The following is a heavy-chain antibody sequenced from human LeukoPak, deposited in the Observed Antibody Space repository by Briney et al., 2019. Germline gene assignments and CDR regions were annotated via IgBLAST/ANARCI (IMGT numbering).Heavy chain of an antibody. J-gene: IGHJ4*02. CDR3: AKKTPGIHPFDS. CDR1: GLTFRTSA. CDR2: VGTDSDT. D-gene: IGHD6-13*01. V-gene: IGHV3-23*01. Sequence: GGFLRLSCAASGLTFRTSAFSWVRQSPGRGLEWVSTVGTDSDTYYADSVKGRFTISRDNSKNTVYLQMTGLRADDTAVYYCAKKTPGIHPFDSWGQGTLVTVSP.